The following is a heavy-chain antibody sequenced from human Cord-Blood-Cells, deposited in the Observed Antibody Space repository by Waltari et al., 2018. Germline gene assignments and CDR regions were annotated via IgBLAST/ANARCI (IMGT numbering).Heavy chain of an antibody. Sequence: QLHLQESGPGLLKPSETLSLTCTVSGGSISSSSYYWGLFRQPQGKGLEWIGSIYYRGSTHYNPSIKRRVTISVDTSKNQFSLKLSSVTAADTAVYYCARQTGNWFEPWGQGTLVTVSS. D-gene: IGHD7-27*01. V-gene: IGHV4-39*01. CDR1: GGSISSSSYY. J-gene: IGHJ5*02. CDR3: ARQTGNWFEP. CDR2: IYYRGST.